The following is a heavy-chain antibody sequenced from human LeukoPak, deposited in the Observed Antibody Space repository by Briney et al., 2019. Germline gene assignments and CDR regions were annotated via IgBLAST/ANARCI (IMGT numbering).Heavy chain of an antibody. CDR1: GFTFSNAW. J-gene: IGHJ4*02. V-gene: IGHV3-15*01. D-gene: IGHD5-18*01. CDR2: IKSKTDGGTT. Sequence: GGSLRLSCAASGFTFSNAWMSWVRQAPGKGLEWDGRIKSKTDGGTTDYAAPVKGRFTISRDDSKNTLYLQMNSLKTEDTAVYYCTTDLVDTAKVSMDYWGQGTLVTVSS. CDR3: TTDLVDTAKVSMDY.